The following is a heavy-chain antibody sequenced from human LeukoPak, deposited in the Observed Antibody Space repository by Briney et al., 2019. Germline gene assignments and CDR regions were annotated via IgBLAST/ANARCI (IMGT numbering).Heavy chain of an antibody. V-gene: IGHV3-21*01. CDR2: ISISSNYI. J-gene: IGHJ6*03. Sequence: GGSLRLSCAASGFTFSRYSMNWVRQAPGKGLEWISSISISSNYIYYSDSVKGRFTISRDNAKNSLYLQMNSLRAEDTAVYYCAREYGGYNYAGYYYYYMDVWGKGTTVTVSS. CDR1: GFTFSRYS. CDR3: AREYGGYNYAGYYYYYMDV. D-gene: IGHD5-24*01.